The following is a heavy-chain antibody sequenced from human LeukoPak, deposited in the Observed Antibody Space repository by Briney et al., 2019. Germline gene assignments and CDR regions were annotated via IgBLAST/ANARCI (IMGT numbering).Heavy chain of an antibody. CDR2: IYPGDSDT. CDR3: ARGGTIFPALVWFDP. CDR1: GYSFTSYW. J-gene: IGHJ5*02. D-gene: IGHD3-3*01. Sequence: GESLKISCKGSGYSFTSYWIGWVRQKPGKGLEWMGIIYPGDSDTRYSPSFQGQVTISADKSISTAYLRWSSLKASDTAMYYCARGGTIFPALVWFDPWGQGTLVTVSS. V-gene: IGHV5-51*01.